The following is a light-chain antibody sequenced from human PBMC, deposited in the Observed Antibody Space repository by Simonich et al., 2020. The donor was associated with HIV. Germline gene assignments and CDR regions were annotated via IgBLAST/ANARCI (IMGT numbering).Light chain of an antibody. V-gene: IGLV4-69*01. CDR2: LNSDGSH. CDR1: SGHSSYA. J-gene: IGLJ2*01. Sequence: QLVLTQSPSASASLGASVKLTCTLSSGHSSYAIAWHQLQPEKGPRYLMKLNSDGSHSKGDGIPDRFSGSSSGAERYLTISSHQSEDEADYYCQTWGTGIRVFGGGTKLTVL. CDR3: QTWGTGIRV.